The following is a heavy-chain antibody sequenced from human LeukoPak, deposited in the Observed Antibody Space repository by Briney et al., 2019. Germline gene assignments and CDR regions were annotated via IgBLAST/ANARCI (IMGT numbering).Heavy chain of an antibody. V-gene: IGHV3-21*01. CDR2: ISSSSSYI. Sequence: GGSLSLSCAASGFTFSSYSMNWVRQAPGKGLEWVSSISSSSSYIYYADSVKGRFTISRDNAKNSLYLQMNSLRAEDTAVYYCARDRYSSGSYYDYWGQGTLVTVSS. D-gene: IGHD6-19*01. J-gene: IGHJ4*02. CDR1: GFTFSSYS. CDR3: ARDRYSSGSYYDY.